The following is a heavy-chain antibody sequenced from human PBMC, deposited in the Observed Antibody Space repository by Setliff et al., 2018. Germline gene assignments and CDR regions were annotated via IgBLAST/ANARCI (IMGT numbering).Heavy chain of an antibody. J-gene: IGHJ4*02. Sequence: ALVKVSCKTSRGTFSNYAISWVRQAPGQGLEWLGGTTPIFTTANYAQKLQGWVTMTRDTSISTAYMELSRLRSDDTAVYYCARQQWLVGGFDYRGQGTLVTVSS. CDR1: RGTFSNYA. D-gene: IGHD6-19*01. CDR3: ARQQWLVGGFDY. CDR2: TTPIFTTA. V-gene: IGHV1-69*05.